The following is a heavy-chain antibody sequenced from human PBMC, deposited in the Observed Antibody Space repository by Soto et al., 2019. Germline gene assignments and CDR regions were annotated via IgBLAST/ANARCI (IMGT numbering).Heavy chain of an antibody. D-gene: IGHD3-16*01. CDR2: INQDGSER. V-gene: IGHV3-7*01. Sequence: GGSLRLSCAASGFTFSTYWMTWFRQPPGKGLEWVASINQDGSERYYVDSVRGRFTISRDNAKNSLYLQMNSLRAEDTAVYYCVCGGNFFVYWGRGTLVTVSS. CDR1: GFTFSTYW. J-gene: IGHJ4*02. CDR3: VCGGNFFVY.